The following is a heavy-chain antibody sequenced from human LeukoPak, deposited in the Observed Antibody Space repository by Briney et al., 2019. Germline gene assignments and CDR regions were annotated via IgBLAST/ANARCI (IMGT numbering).Heavy chain of an antibody. J-gene: IGHJ4*02. D-gene: IGHD6-13*01. CDR2: INPSGGST. CDR1: GYTFTSYY. Sequence: ASVKVSCKASGYTFTSYYMHWVRQAPGQGLEWMGIINPSGGSTSYAQKFQGRVTMTRDTSTGTVYMELSSLRSEDTAVYYCARGLRVRAAGNIYYFDYWGQGTLVTVSS. CDR3: ARGLRVRAAGNIYYFDY. V-gene: IGHV1-46*01.